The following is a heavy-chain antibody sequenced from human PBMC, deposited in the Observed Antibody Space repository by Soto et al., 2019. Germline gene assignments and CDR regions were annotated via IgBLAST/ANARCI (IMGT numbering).Heavy chain of an antibody. D-gene: IGHD5-18*01. V-gene: IGHV3-15*01. CDR3: IARDSGYRYGLSGLDY. Sequence: DVQVVESGGGLVKPGGSLRLSCAVSGFTFINAWMFLVRQAPGPGLEWVGSIKSKTAGGTADYAAPVKGRFTISRDDSKNTRYLQMNSLKTEDTAVYYCIARDSGYRYGLSGLDYWGQGTLVTVSS. CDR2: IKSKTAGGTA. J-gene: IGHJ4*02. CDR1: GFTFINAW.